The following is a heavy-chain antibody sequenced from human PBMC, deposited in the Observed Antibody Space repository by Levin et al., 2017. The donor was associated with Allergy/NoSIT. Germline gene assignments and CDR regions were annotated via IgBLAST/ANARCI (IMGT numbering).Heavy chain of an antibody. Sequence: ASETLSLTCTVSGGSISSGDYYWSWIRQPPGKGLEWIGYIYYSGSTYYNPSLKSRVTISVDTSKNQFSLKLSSVTAADTAVYYCARGTNTGYSSSWYWFDPWGQGTLVTVSS. V-gene: IGHV4-30-4*01. D-gene: IGHD6-13*01. CDR3: ARGTNTGYSSSWYWFDP. CDR1: GGSISSGDYY. CDR2: IYYSGST. J-gene: IGHJ5*02.